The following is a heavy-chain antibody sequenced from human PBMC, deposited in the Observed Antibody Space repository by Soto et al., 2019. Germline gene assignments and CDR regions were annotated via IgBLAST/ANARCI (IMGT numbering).Heavy chain of an antibody. Sequence: SETLSLTCTVSGGSISSGGYYWSWIRQHPGKGLEWIGYIYYSGSTYYNPSLKSRVTISVDTSKNQFSLKLSSVTAADTAVYYCARDDYGDSANFQHWGQGTLVTVSS. J-gene: IGHJ1*01. CDR2: IYYSGST. CDR1: GGSISSGGYY. V-gene: IGHV4-31*03. D-gene: IGHD4-17*01. CDR3: ARDDYGDSANFQH.